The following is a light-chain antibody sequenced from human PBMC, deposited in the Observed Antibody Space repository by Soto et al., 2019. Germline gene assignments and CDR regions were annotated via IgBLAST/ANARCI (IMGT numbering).Light chain of an antibody. CDR3: QQYNSLIWT. CDR1: QTISSW. CDR2: KAS. Sequence: DIQVTQSPSTLSGSVGDRVTITCRASQTISSWLAWYQQKPGKAPKLLIYKASTLKSGVPSRFSGSGSGTEFTLTISSLQPDDFATYYCQQYNSLIWTFGQGTKV. V-gene: IGKV1-5*03. J-gene: IGKJ1*01.